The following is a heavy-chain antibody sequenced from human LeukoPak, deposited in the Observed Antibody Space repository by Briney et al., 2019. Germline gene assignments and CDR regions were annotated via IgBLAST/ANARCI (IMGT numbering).Heavy chain of an antibody. Sequence: EPGGSLRLSCAASGFTFSSYWMSWVRQAPGKGLEWVANIKQDGGEKYYVDSVKGRFTISRDNAKNSLYLQMNSLRAEDTAVYYCARGLGVLRYFDWLLHPGMDVWGQGTTVTVSS. CDR2: IKQDGGEK. CDR3: ARGLGVLRYFDWLLHPGMDV. D-gene: IGHD3-9*01. V-gene: IGHV3-7*03. J-gene: IGHJ6*02. CDR1: GFTFSSYW.